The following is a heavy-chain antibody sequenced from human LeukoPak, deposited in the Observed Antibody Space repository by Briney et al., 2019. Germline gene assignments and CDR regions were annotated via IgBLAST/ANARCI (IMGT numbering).Heavy chain of an antibody. J-gene: IGHJ4*02. V-gene: IGHV1-3*01. CDR1: GYSFTDYA. CDR3: AGTYYYDSSGYYPAFDY. Sequence: ASVKVSCKASGYSFTDYAMYWVRQAPGQRLEWMGWINAANGSTKYSQKFQGRVTITRDTSASRAYMELSSLRSEDTAVYYCAGTYYYDSSGYYPAFDYWGQGTLVTVSS. CDR2: INAANGST. D-gene: IGHD3-22*01.